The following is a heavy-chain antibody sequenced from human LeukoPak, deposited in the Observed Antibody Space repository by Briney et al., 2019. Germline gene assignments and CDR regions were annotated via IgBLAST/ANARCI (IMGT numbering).Heavy chain of an antibody. CDR1: GGSVSSGGYY. J-gene: IGHJ5*02. V-gene: IGHV4-31*03. CDR2: IYYSGST. D-gene: IGHD3-16*01. CDR3: ARVGDYWFDP. Sequence: SETLSLTCTVSGGSVSSGGYYWSWIRQHPGKGLEWIGDIYYSGSTYYNPSLKSRVTISVDTSKNQFSLKLSSVTAADTAVYYCARVGDYWFDPWGQGTLVTVSS.